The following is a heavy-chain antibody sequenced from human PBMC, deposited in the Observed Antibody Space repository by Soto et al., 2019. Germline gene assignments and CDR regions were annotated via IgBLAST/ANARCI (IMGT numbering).Heavy chain of an antibody. D-gene: IGHD3-3*01. Sequence: DVQLVQSGPEVRKPGESLTISCKTSGYDFSAYWITWVRQMPGKGLEWVGSIDPSDSDAKYSPSMQGHVNISADKSTNIAYLQWSSLRAADSAMYYCARFGARANRVGAYWGQGALLSVSS. CDR2: IDPSDSDA. J-gene: IGHJ4*02. CDR3: ARFGARANRVGAY. CDR1: GYDFSAYW. V-gene: IGHV5-10-1*01.